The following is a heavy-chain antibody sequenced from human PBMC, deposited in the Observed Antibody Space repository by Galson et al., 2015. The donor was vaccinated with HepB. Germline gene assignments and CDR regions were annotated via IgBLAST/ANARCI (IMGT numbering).Heavy chain of an antibody. CDR2: INSDGSST. Sequence: SLRLSCAASGFTFSSYWMHWVRQAPGKGLVWVSRINSDGSSTSYADSVKGRFTISRDNAKNTLYLQMNSLRAEDTAVYYCARMIVWVGEYPPDYWGQGTLVTVSS. J-gene: IGHJ4*02. V-gene: IGHV3-74*01. D-gene: IGHD3-10*01. CDR1: GFTFSSYW. CDR3: ARMIVWVGEYPPDY.